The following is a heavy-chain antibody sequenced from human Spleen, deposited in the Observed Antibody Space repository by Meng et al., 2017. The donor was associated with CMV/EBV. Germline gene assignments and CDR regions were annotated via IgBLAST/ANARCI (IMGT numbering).Heavy chain of an antibody. D-gene: IGHD6-13*01. Sequence: SCKASGGTFSSYAISWVRQAPGQGLEWMGGIIPIFGTANYAQKFQGRVTITTDESTSTAYTELSSLRSEDTAVYYCARAFAAAAGFDPWGQGTLVTVSS. CDR3: ARAFAAAAGFDP. CDR2: IIPIFGTA. V-gene: IGHV1-69*05. J-gene: IGHJ5*02. CDR1: GGTFSSYA.